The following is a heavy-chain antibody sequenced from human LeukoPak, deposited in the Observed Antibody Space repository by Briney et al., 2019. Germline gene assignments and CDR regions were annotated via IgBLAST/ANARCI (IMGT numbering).Heavy chain of an antibody. V-gene: IGHV3-7*01. D-gene: IGHD1-26*01. CDR2: IKQDGSEK. Sequence: GGSLRLSCAASGFTFSSYWMSWVRQAPGKGLEWVANIKQDGSEKYYVDSVKGRFTISRDNAKNSLYLQMNSLRAEDTAVYYCGRDTWELPYNWFHPWGQGTLVTVSS. J-gene: IGHJ5*02. CDR1: GFTFSSYW. CDR3: GRDTWELPYNWFHP.